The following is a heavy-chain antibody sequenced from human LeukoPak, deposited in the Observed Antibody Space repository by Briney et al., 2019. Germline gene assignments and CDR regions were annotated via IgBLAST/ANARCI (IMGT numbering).Heavy chain of an antibody. V-gene: IGHV1-2*02. Sequence: ASVKVSCKASGYTFTGYYMHRVRQAPGQGLEWMGWINPNSGGTNYAQKFQGRVTMTRDTSTSTVYMELSSLRSEDTAVYYCARCGEPSYDILTGYSRFDYWGQGTLVTVSS. D-gene: IGHD3-9*01. CDR2: INPNSGGT. J-gene: IGHJ4*02. CDR3: ARCGEPSYDILTGYSRFDY. CDR1: GYTFTGYY.